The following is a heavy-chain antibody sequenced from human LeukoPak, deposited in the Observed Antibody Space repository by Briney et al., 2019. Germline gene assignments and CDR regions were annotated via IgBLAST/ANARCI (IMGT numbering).Heavy chain of an antibody. CDR1: GFTFSSYG. J-gene: IGHJ4*02. CDR2: IRYDGNNK. Sequence: GGSLRLSCAASGFTFSSYGMHWVRQAPGKGLEWVAFIRYDGNNKYYADSVKGRFTISRDNSKNTLYLQMNSLRAEDTAVYYCAKDDSREDIVVVPAATAFDYWGQGTLVTVSS. D-gene: IGHD2-2*01. V-gene: IGHV3-30*02. CDR3: AKDDSREDIVVVPAATAFDY.